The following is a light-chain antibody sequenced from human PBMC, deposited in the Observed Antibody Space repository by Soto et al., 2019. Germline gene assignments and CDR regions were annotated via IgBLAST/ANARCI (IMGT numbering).Light chain of an antibody. CDR3: QQRYGWPS. CDR1: QTVKGY. V-gene: IGKV3-11*01. CDR2: DTL. J-gene: IGKJ2*01. Sequence: EIVLTQSPATLSLSPGERATLSCRASQTVKGYLAWYQHKLGQAPRLLIYDTLNSATGVPARFSGSGSGTDFTLTISSLEPEDSAVYYCQQRYGWPSFGQGTKLEIK.